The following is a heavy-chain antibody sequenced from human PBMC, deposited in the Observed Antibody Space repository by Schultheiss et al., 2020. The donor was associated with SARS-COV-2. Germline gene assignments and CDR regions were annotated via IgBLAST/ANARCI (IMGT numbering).Heavy chain of an antibody. J-gene: IGHJ1*01. Sequence: GESLKISCAASGFTFSSYAMHWVRQAPGKGLEWVAVISYDGSNKYYADSVKGRFTISRDNSKNTLYLQMNSLRAEDTAVYYCAKEPSQEYFQHWGQGTLVTVSS. D-gene: IGHD2-2*01. V-gene: IGHV3-30*07. CDR2: ISYDGSNK. CDR1: GFTFSSYA. CDR3: AKEPSQEYFQH.